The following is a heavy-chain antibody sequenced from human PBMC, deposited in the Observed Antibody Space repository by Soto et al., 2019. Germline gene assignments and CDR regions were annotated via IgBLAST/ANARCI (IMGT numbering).Heavy chain of an antibody. J-gene: IGHJ1*01. V-gene: IGHV3-9*01. CDR2: INWNGVNK. CDR3: AKDVDRLGELWGYFQS. D-gene: IGHD3-16*01. Sequence: EVQLVESGGGLEQPGRFLRLSCTVSGFMFEDFAMHWVRQAPGQGLEWVSGINWNGVNKGYAESVLGRFTISRDNAKKSLYLDMNYLRPEVTALYFCAKDVDRLGELWGYFQSWGQGTMVTVSS. CDR1: GFMFEDFA.